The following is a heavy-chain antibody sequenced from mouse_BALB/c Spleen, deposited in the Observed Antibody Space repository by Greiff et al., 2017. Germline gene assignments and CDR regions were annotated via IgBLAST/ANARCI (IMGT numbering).Heavy chain of an antibody. J-gene: IGHJ3*01. CDR1: GYTFTSYW. D-gene: IGHD1-2*01. CDR3: AVLTTATAY. CDR2: INPSTGYT. Sequence: QVQLKESGAELAKPGASVKMSCKASGYTFTSYWMHWVKQRPGQGLEWIGYINPSTGYTEYNQKSKDKATLTADKSSSTAYMQLSSLTSEDSAVYYCAVLTTATAYWGQGTLVTVSA. V-gene: IGHV1-7*01.